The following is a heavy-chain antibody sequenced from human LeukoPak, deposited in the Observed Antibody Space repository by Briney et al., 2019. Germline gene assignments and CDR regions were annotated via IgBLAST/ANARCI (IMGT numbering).Heavy chain of an antibody. CDR1: GGPISSYY. CDR3: ARGGGYGEV. Sequence: SETLSLTCTVSGGPISSYYWSWIRQPAGKGLEWIGRMYTSGSGHTNYNPSLKSRVTMSVDTSKNQFSLKLTSVTAADTAVYYCARGGGYGEVWGQGTLVTVSS. J-gene: IGHJ4*02. CDR2: MYTSGSGHT. V-gene: IGHV4-4*07. D-gene: IGHD4-17*01.